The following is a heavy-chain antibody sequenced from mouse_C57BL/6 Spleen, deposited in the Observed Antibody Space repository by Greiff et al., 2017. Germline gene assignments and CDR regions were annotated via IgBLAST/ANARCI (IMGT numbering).Heavy chain of an antibody. Sequence: EVQLQQSGPELVKPGASVKISCKASGYSFTGYYMNWVKQSPEKSLEWIGEINPSTGGTTYNQKFKAKATLTVDKSSSTAYMQLKSLTSEDSAVXYCARSAKDYWGQGTTLKGSS. J-gene: IGHJ2*01. CDR3: ARSAKDY. V-gene: IGHV1-42*01. CDR2: INPSTGGT. CDR1: GYSFTGYY.